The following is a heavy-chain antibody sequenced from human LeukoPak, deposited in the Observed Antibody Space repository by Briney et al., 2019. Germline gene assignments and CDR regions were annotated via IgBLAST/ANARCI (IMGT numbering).Heavy chain of an antibody. Sequence: ASVKVSCKAYGYTFTSYGISWVRQAPGQGLEWMGWINPYNGNTNYAQKFQGRVTMTRDTSISTAYMELSRLRSDDTAVYYCARDYDILTGYYVVKYFQHWGQGTLVTVSS. CDR3: ARDYDILTGYYVVKYFQH. J-gene: IGHJ1*01. CDR2: INPYNGNT. CDR1: GYTFTSYG. D-gene: IGHD3-9*01. V-gene: IGHV1-18*01.